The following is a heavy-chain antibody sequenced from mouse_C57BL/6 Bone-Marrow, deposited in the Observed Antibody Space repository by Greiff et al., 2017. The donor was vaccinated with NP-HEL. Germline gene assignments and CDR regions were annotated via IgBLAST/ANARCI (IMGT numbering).Heavy chain of an antibody. Sequence: QVQLQQSDAELVKPGASVKISCKVSGYTFTDHTIHWMKQRPEQGLEWIGYIYPRDGSTKYNEKFKGKATLTADKSSSTAYMQLNSLTSEDSAVYFCARDDGYYEYYYAMDYWGQGTSVTVSS. CDR2: IYPRDGST. D-gene: IGHD2-3*01. CDR3: ARDDGYYEYYYAMDY. CDR1: GYTFTDHT. V-gene: IGHV1-78*01. J-gene: IGHJ4*01.